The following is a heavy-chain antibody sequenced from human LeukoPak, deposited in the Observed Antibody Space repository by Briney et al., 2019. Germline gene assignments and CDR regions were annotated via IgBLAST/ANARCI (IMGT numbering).Heavy chain of an antibody. CDR3: AHTSRSSSAQIPDY. Sequence: SGPTLVKPTQTLTLTCTFSGFSLRTRGVGVGWIRQPPGKALEWLSLIYWDDDKRYSPSLKSRLTITKDTSKNQVVLTMTNMDPVDTATYYCAHTSRSSSAQIPDYWGQGTLVTVSS. D-gene: IGHD6-6*01. V-gene: IGHV2-5*02. CDR1: GFSLRTRGVG. CDR2: IYWDDDK. J-gene: IGHJ4*02.